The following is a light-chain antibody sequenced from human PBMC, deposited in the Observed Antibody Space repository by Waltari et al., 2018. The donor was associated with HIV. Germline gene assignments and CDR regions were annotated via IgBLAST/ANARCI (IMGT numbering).Light chain of an antibody. CDR1: NSDVGRYNS. Sequence: QSALTQPRSVSGSLGQSVTISCTGTNSDVGRYNSVPWFQQHPGKAPKLMIYDVSKRPSGVPDRVSGSKSGNTASLTISGLQAEDEADYYCCSYAGSIPFVFGSGTKLTVL. V-gene: IGLV2-11*01. CDR2: DVS. CDR3: CSYAGSIPFV. J-gene: IGLJ1*01.